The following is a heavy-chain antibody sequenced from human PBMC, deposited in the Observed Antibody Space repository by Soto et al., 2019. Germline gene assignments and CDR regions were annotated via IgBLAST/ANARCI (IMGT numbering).Heavy chain of an antibody. CDR3: AREGSGYNF. J-gene: IGHJ4*02. Sequence: SVKVSCKASGGNFSNFGISWVRQAPGQGLEWMGGIVPVFGRPNYAQRFRGRLTITADESTSTGYMELISLRSDDTAVYYCAREGSGYNFWGQGTQVTVSS. D-gene: IGHD5-12*01. CDR2: IVPVFGRP. V-gene: IGHV1-69*13. CDR1: GGNFSNFG.